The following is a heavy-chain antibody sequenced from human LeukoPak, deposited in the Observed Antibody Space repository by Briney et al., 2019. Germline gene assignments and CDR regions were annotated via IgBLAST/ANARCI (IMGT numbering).Heavy chain of an antibody. V-gene: IGHV4-34*01. CDR1: GGSFSGYY. D-gene: IGHD2-15*01. CDR2: INHSGST. Sequence: PSETLSLTCAVYGGSFSGYYWSWIRQPPGKGLEWIGEINHSGSTNYNPSLKSRVTISVDTSKNQFSLKLSSVTAADTAVYYCARVHCSGGSCYGHVGAFDIWGQGTMVTVSS. CDR3: ARVHCSGGSCYGHVGAFDI. J-gene: IGHJ3*02.